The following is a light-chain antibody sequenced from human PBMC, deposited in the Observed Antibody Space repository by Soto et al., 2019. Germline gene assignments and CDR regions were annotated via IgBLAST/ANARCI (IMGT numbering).Light chain of an antibody. CDR2: KDS. Sequence: SYELTQPSSVSVSPGQTARITCSGDVLAKKYARWFQQKPGQAPILVIYKDSERPSGIPERFSGSSSGTTVTLTISGAQVEDEADYYCYSAADNNLVFGGATKVTVL. CDR3: YSAADNNLV. J-gene: IGLJ2*01. V-gene: IGLV3-27*01. CDR1: VLAKKY.